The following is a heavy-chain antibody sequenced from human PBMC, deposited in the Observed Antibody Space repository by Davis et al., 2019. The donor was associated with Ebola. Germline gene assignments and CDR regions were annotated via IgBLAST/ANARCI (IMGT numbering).Heavy chain of an antibody. CDR1: GFTFSDYY. CDR2: ISSSSSYT. J-gene: IGHJ4*02. Sequence: GGSLRLSCAASGFTFSDYYMSWIRQAPGKGLEWVSYISSSSSYTNYADSVKGRFTISRDNAKKSLYLQMNSLRAEDTAVYYCARSRRRDGYALRYYFDYWGQGTLVTVSS. CDR3: ARSRRRDGYALRYYFDY. D-gene: IGHD5-24*01. V-gene: IGHV3-11*06.